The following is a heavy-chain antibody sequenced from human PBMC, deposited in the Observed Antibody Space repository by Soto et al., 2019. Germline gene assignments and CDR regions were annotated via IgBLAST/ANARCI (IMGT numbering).Heavy chain of an antibody. V-gene: IGHV3-33*01. D-gene: IGHD6-6*01. CDR2: IWYDGSNK. CDR3: ARDPIISSSSAHYYYSYGMDV. J-gene: IGHJ6*02. CDR1: GFTFSSYG. Sequence: ESGGGVVQPGRSLRLSCAASGFTFSSYGMHWVRQAPGKGLEWVAVIWYDGSNKYYADSVKGRFTISRDNSKNTLYLQMNSLRAEDTAVYYCARDPIISSSSAHYYYSYGMDVWGQGTTVTVSS.